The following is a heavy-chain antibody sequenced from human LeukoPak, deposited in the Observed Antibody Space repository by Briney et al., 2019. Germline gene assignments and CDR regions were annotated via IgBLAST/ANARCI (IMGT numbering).Heavy chain of an antibody. V-gene: IGHV3-74*01. J-gene: IGHJ1*01. Sequence: GGSLRLSCAASGFTFSSYWMHWVRQAPGKGLVWVSRIKSDGSTNYADSVKGRFTISRDNAKHTIHLQMNRLRAEDTGVYYCARAPSEIGGYYPEYFRHWGQGTLVTVSS. CDR3: ARAPSEIGGYYPEYFRH. CDR2: IKSDGST. D-gene: IGHD3-22*01. CDR1: GFTFSSYW.